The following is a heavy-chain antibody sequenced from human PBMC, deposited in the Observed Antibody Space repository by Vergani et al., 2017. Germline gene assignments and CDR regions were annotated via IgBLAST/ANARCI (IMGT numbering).Heavy chain of an antibody. Sequence: VQLVQSGGGVVQPGGSLRLSCVASGFTFDDYAMHWVRQAPGKGLEWVSLISWDGGSTYYADSVKGRFTISRDNSKNSLYLQMNSLRAEDTALYYCAKDGGNYGSGSYPDYWGQGTLVTVSS. J-gene: IGHJ4*02. D-gene: IGHD3-10*01. CDR3: AKDGGNYGSGSYPDY. CDR2: ISWDGGST. V-gene: IGHV3-43D*04. CDR1: GFTFDDYA.